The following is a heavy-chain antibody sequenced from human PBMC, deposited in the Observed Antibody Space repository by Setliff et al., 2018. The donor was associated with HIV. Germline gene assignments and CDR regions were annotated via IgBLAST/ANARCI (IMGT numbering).Heavy chain of an antibody. J-gene: IGHJ4*02. D-gene: IGHD3-22*01. CDR2: IYSTGDT. CDR1: DDPINSFY. CDR3: ARVRLTMIMMVDYFDQ. Sequence: SETLSLTCTVSDDPINSFYWSWIRQPPGKGLEWIGYIYSTGDTNYNPSLKSRVTLSADTSKNQLSLSLTSVTAADTAGYYCARVRLTMIMMVDYFDQWGQGTLVTVSS. V-gene: IGHV4-59*12.